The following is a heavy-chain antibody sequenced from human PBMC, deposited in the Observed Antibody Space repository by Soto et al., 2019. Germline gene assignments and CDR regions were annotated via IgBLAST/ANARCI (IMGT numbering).Heavy chain of an antibody. CDR1: GFTFGDYA. Sequence: EVQLVESGGGLVQPGRSLRLSCTASGFTFGDYAMSWFRQAPGKGLEWVGFIRSKAYGGTTEYAASVKGRFTISRDDSKSIAYLQMNSLKTEDTAVYYCTRVVYGDYDLDYYYYYYMDVWGKGTTVTVSS. CDR2: IRSKAYGGTT. J-gene: IGHJ6*03. D-gene: IGHD4-17*01. CDR3: TRVVYGDYDLDYYYYYYMDV. V-gene: IGHV3-49*03.